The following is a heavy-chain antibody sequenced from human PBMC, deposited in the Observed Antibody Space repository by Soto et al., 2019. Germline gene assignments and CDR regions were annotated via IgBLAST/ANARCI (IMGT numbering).Heavy chain of an antibody. J-gene: IGHJ4*02. V-gene: IGHV4-39*01. CDR1: GGSLSGDSYY. CDR2: IYYSGNT. CDR3: ARHYYGLGFGY. D-gene: IGHD1-26*01. Sequence: SETLSLPCTVSGGSLSGDSYYWGWVRPPPGKGLEWIGTIYYSGNTYSNPSLTSRVTISVDTSTNQFSLKLTSVTAADTAVYYCARHYYGLGFGYWGQGTLVTVSS.